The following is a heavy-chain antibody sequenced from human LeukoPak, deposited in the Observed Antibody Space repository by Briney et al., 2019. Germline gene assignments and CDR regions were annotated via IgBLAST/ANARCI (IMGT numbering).Heavy chain of an antibody. V-gene: IGHV4-59*01. D-gene: IGHD3-22*01. Sequence: PSETLSLTCTVSGGSISSYYWIWIRQPPGKGLEWIGYIYYSGSTNYNPSLKSRVTISVDTSKNQFSLKLSSVTAADTAVYYCAKLSGYYSHFDYWGQGTLVTVSS. CDR2: IYYSGST. CDR3: AKLSGYYSHFDY. J-gene: IGHJ4*02. CDR1: GGSISSYY.